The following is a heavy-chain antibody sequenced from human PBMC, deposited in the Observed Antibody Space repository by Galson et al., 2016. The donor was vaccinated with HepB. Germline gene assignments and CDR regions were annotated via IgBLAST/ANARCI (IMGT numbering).Heavy chain of an antibody. V-gene: IGHV3-23*01. CDR2: ITNSGGST. Sequence: SLRLSCAASGFSYITYAMSWVRQAPGKGLEWVSGITNSGGSTFYADSVKGRFTISRDNTKNTLYLQLNSLGVEDTAVYYFSQGRLESTSWYYWGQGTLVTFSS. CDR3: SQGRLESTSWYY. J-gene: IGHJ4*02. CDR1: GFSYITYA. D-gene: IGHD1-1*01.